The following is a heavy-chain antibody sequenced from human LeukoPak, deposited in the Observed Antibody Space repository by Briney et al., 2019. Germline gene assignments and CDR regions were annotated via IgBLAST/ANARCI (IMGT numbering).Heavy chain of an antibody. CDR2: ISYDGSNK. J-gene: IGHJ4*02. Sequence: PGGSLRLSCAASGFTFSSYAMSWVRQAPGKGLEWVAVISYDGSNKYYADSVKGRFTISRDNSQNTLYLQMNSLRAEDTAVYYCAKEAYRYGYFDYWGQGTLVTVSS. D-gene: IGHD5-18*01. V-gene: IGHV3-30*18. CDR1: GFTFSSYA. CDR3: AKEAYRYGYFDY.